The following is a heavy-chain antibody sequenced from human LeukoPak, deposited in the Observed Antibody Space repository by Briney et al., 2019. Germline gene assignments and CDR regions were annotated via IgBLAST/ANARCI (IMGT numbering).Heavy chain of an antibody. CDR2: INPSGST. CDR1: GGSFSGYH. CDR3: ARGRHDITMIVVVMTSVSYYLDV. D-gene: IGHD3-22*01. J-gene: IGHJ6*03. V-gene: IGHV4-34*01. Sequence: SETLSLTCAVYGGSFSGYHWTWIRQSPGKGLEWIGDINPSGSTYYNPSLKSRLTISVDTSKNQFSLKLRSVTAADTAVYYCARGRHDITMIVVVMTSVSYYLDVWGKGITVTVS.